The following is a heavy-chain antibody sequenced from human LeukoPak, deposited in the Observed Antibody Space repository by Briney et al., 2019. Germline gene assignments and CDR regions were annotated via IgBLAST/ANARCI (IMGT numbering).Heavy chain of an antibody. J-gene: IGHJ4*02. D-gene: IGHD6-19*01. CDR1: GNSVSSNSAT. CDR3: ARDPGYSSGWYGVFDY. Sequence: SQTLSLTCAISGNSVSSNSATWNWIRQSPSRGLEWLGRTYYKSKWYNDYAVSVKSRITINPDTSKNQFSLQLNSVTPEDTAVYYCARDPGYSSGWYGVFDYWGQRTLVTVSS. V-gene: IGHV6-1*01. CDR2: TYYKSKWYN.